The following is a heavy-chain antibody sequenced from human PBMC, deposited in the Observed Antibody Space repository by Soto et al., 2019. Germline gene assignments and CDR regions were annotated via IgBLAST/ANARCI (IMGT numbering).Heavy chain of an antibody. J-gene: IGHJ6*02. CDR1: GFTSHDYA. D-gene: IGHD3-10*01. V-gene: IGHV3-48*02. Sequence: GGSLRLSCLFSGFTSHDYAMHWVRKPPGKGLEWISYISGGSKSIYYAASVKGRFTISRDNAKNSLYLEMNSLRDEDTAVYSCVRDSRRGYGMDVWGPGTTVTVSS. CDR2: ISGGSKSI. CDR3: VRDSRRGYGMDV.